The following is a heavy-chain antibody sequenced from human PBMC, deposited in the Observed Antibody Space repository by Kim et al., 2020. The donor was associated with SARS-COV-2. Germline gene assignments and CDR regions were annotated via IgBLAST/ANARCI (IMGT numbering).Heavy chain of an antibody. V-gene: IGHV3-74*01. CDR2: INFDGTNA. CDR1: GFTFTGYW. D-gene: IGHD6-13*01. CDR3: VGGVGQKCGSTWCKRFDP. Sequence: GGSLRLSCAASGFTFTGYWMHWVRQVPGKGPAWVSHINFDGTNADYADSVKCRFIVSRDNTKNPLFLQMNSRRVEDSAVYYCVGGVGQKCGSTWCKRFDPWGQGTLVTVSS. J-gene: IGHJ5*02.